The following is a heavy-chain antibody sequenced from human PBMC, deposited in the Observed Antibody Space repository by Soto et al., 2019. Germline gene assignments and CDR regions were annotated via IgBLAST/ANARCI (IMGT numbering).Heavy chain of an antibody. V-gene: IGHV3-23*01. D-gene: IGHD6-6*01. CDR2: IIPSGGDK. CDR1: GFLFSDYA. J-gene: IGHJ4*02. Sequence: PGGSLRLSCTSSGFLFSDYAMILVRQAPGKGLDLVSSIIPSGGDKYDSASVKGRFAISRDNSKNTFSLQMXRLRAGDTAVYYCEKRVEYSSSPAAFYHWARGTRLTVCS. CDR3: EKRVEYSSSPAAFYH.